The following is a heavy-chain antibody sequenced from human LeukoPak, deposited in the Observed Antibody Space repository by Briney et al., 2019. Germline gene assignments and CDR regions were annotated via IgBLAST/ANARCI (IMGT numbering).Heavy chain of an antibody. CDR1: GFTFSDYY. J-gene: IGHJ3*02. V-gene: IGHV3-23*01. D-gene: IGHD3-10*01. CDR3: AKDRQMRVTGAYAFDI. Sequence: GGSLRLYCAASGFTFSDYYMSWIRQAPGKGLEWVSAISGSGGSTYYADSVKGRFTISRDNSKNTLYLQMNSLRAEDTAVYYCAKDRQMRVTGAYAFDIWGQGTMVTVSS. CDR2: ISGSGGST.